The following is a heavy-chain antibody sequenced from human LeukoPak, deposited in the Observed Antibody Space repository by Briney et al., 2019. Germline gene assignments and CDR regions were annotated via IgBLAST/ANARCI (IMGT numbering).Heavy chain of an antibody. Sequence: PGGSLRLSCAASGFTFSSYDMSWVRQAPGKGLEWVSAISDGGSSTYYADAVKGRFTISRDNSKNTLHLQMNTLRAEDTALYYCAKGSGWYHFDYWGRGTLVTVSS. CDR3: AKGSGWYHFDY. CDR1: GFTFSSYD. V-gene: IGHV3-23*01. D-gene: IGHD6-19*01. J-gene: IGHJ4*02. CDR2: ISDGGSST.